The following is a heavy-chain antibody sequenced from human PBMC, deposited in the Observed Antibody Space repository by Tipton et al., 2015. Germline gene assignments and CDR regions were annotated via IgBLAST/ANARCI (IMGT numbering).Heavy chain of an antibody. CDR3: VRAGSCTVGSCSFNWFDP. CDR1: GVSVSSASYY. J-gene: IGHJ5*02. V-gene: IGHV4-61*03. D-gene: IGHD2-15*01. Sequence: TLSLTCTVSGVSVSSASYYWSWIRQPPGRGLEWIAYVYYSGSTNYNPSLKSRVTISMDTSNNHFSLKLTSVTAADTAVYYCVRAGSCTVGSCSFNWFDPWGQGTLVTVSS. CDR2: VYYSGST.